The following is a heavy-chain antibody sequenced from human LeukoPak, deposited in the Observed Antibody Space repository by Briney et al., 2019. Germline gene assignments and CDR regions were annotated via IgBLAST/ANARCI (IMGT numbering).Heavy chain of an antibody. J-gene: IGHJ4*02. CDR2: MSHDGTNK. Sequence: GGSLRLSCAASGFPFSGYAMHWVRQAPGKWLEWEPVMSHDGTNKYYADSVKGRFTISRDNSKNTLYLQMDSLRTEDTAVYYCARHRGPSLHSSAYFDYWGQGTLVTVSS. D-gene: IGHD3-22*01. CDR1: GFPFSGYA. CDR3: ARHRGPSLHSSAYFDY. V-gene: IGHV3-30-3*01.